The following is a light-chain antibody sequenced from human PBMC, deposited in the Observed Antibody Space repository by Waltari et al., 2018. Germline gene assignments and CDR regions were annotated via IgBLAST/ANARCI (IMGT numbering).Light chain of an antibody. Sequence: QSVLTQPPSASGTPGQRVTLSCSGSSSNIGSNYVYWYQQLPGTDPKRVIYRNMQRPSGGHDGLSGSKAGTAAALAISGLRSEDEADYYCAAWDDSLSGWVFGGGTKLTVL. CDR1: SSNIGSNY. CDR3: AAWDDSLSGWV. J-gene: IGLJ3*02. CDR2: RNM. V-gene: IGLV1-47*01.